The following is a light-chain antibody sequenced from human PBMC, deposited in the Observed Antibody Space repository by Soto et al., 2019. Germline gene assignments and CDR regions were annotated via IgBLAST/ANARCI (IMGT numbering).Light chain of an antibody. CDR1: SSSIGAGYD. CDR2: GDS. CDR3: QSYDSSLSGSNV. V-gene: IGLV1-40*01. Sequence: QSVLTQPPSVSGAPGQRVTISCTGSSSSIGAGYDVHWYQQIPGTAPKLLIYGDSNRPSGVPDRFSGSKSGTPASLAITGLQAEDEADYYCQSYDSSLSGSNVFGTGTKLTVL. J-gene: IGLJ1*01.